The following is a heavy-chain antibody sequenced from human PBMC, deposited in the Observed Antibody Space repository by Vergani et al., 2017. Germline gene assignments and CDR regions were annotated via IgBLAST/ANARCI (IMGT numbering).Heavy chain of an antibody. J-gene: IGHJ6*02. CDR3: ARFLTGTTIYYYYGMDV. D-gene: IGHD1-20*01. V-gene: IGHV4-61*02. Sequence: QVQLQESGPGLVKPSQTLSLTCTVSGGSFSTGGQSWTWLRQSAGKGLEWIGRIYTSGATNYNPSLRSRAIMSVDKSKNQFSLKLSSVTAADTAVYYCARFLTGTTIYYYYGMDVWGQGTTVTVSS. CDR1: GGSFSTGGQS. CDR2: IYTSGAT.